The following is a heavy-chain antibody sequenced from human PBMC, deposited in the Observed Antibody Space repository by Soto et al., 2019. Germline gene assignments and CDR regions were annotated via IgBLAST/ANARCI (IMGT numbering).Heavy chain of an antibody. CDR1: GFTFSSYW. D-gene: IGHD2-15*01. V-gene: IGHV3-7*01. J-gene: IGHJ6*02. CDR3: ARDQRGRYCSGGSCNYYYYGMDV. Sequence: PAGSLRLSCAASGFTFSSYWMSWVRQAPGKGLEWVANIKQDGSEKYYVDSVKGRFTISRDNAKNSLYLQMNSLRAEDTAVYYCARDQRGRYCSGGSCNYYYYGMDVWGQGTTVTVSS. CDR2: IKQDGSEK.